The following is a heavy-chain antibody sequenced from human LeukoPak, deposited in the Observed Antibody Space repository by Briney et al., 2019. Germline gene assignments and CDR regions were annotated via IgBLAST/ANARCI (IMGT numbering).Heavy chain of an antibody. CDR3: ARDLSVATIDYYFDY. CDR2: INPNSGGT. D-gene: IGHD5-12*01. CDR1: GYTFTGYY. J-gene: IGHJ4*02. Sequence: ASVKVSCKASGYTFTGYYMHWVRQAPGQGLEWMGWINPNSGGTNYAQKFQGRVTMTRVTSISTAYMELSRLRSDDTAVYYCARDLSVATIDYYFDYWGQGTLVTVSS. V-gene: IGHV1-2*02.